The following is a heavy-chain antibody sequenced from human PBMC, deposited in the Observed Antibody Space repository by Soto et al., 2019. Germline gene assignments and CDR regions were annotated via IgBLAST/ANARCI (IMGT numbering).Heavy chain of an antibody. Sequence: SETLSLTCAVYGGSFSGYYWTWIRQPPGKGLEWIGNINYSGSTNYDSSLQSRVTISIDTSKNQFSLKLSSVTATDTAVYYCASQHYYDSSGYYVVYWGQGTLVTVSS. V-gene: IGHV4-34*01. CDR1: GGSFSGYY. J-gene: IGHJ4*02. CDR3: ASQHYYDSSGYYVVY. CDR2: INYSGST. D-gene: IGHD3-22*01.